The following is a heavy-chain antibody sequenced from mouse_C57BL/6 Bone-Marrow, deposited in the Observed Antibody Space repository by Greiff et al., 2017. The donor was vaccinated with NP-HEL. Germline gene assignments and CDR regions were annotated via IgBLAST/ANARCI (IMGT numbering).Heavy chain of an antibody. Sequence: EVQLQQSGPELVKPGASVKIPCKASGYTFTDYNMDWVKQSHGKSLEWIGDINPNNGGTIYNQKFKGKATLTVDKSSSTAYMDLRSLTSEDTAVYYCARSLYFYWYFDVWGTGTTVTVSS. CDR1: GYTFTDYN. CDR3: ARSLYFYWYFDV. D-gene: IGHD1-1*01. CDR2: INPNNGGT. V-gene: IGHV1-18*01. J-gene: IGHJ1*03.